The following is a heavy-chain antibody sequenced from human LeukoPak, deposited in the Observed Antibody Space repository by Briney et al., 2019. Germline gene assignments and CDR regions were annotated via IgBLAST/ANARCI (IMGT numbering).Heavy chain of an antibody. CDR2: ISCYNGDT. V-gene: IGHV1-18*04. D-gene: IGHD3-16*01. Sequence: ASVKVSCKASGYTFTDYYIHWVRQAPGQGLEWVGWISCYNGDTKYAQKFQGRVTVTTDTSTSTAYMELSRLRSDDTAVYYCARSHHYETIDPWGQGTLVTVSS. CDR3: ARSHHYETIDP. J-gene: IGHJ5*02. CDR1: GYTFTDYY.